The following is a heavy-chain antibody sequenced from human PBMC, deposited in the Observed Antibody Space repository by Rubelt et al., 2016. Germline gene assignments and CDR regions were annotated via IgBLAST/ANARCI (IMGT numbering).Heavy chain of an antibody. CDR2: IHAGNGNT. J-gene: IGHJ4*02. V-gene: IGHV1-3*01. Sequence: QVQLVQSGAEVKKPGASVKVSCKPSGYTFTSYAMHWVRQAPGQRLEWMGWIHAGNGNTKYSQKFQGRVTITRDTSASTAYMELSSLRSEDTAVYYCERGGGSYYSFDYWGQGTLVTVSS. CDR1: GYTFTSYA. CDR3: ERGGGSYYSFDY. D-gene: IGHD1-26*01.